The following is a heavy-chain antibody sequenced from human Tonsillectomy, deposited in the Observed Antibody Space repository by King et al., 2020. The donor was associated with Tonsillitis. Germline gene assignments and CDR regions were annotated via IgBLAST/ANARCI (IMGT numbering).Heavy chain of an antibody. CDR2: ISAYNGNT. CDR1: SYTFTSYG. D-gene: IGHD3-3*01. Sequence: VQLVQSVADVKKPGSSVKVSCKASSYTFTSYGISWGRHAPGQVLEWRGCISAYNGNTNYAQKLQGRITMTTDTSTSTAYMELRSLRSDDTAVYYCARDYDDFWSGSGGWFDPWGQGTLVTVSS. CDR3: ARDYDDFWSGSGGWFDP. V-gene: IGHV1-18*01. J-gene: IGHJ5*02.